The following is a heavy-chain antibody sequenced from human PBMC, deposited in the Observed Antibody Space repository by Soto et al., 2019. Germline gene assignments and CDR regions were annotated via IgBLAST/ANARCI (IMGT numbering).Heavy chain of an antibody. V-gene: IGHV1-69*01. D-gene: IGHD2-8*01. Sequence: QVQLVQSGAEVKKPGSSVKVSCKASGGTFSSYAISWVRQAPGQGLEWMGGIIPIFGTANYAQKFQGRVTITADESTSTAYMELSSLRSEDTAVYHCARAGCTNGVCYTDYYYGMDVWGQGTTVTVSS. J-gene: IGHJ6*02. CDR2: IIPIFGTA. CDR3: ARAGCTNGVCYTDYYYGMDV. CDR1: GGTFSSYA.